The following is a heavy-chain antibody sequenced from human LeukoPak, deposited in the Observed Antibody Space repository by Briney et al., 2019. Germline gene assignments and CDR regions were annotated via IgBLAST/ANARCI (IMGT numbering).Heavy chain of an antibody. V-gene: IGHV3-49*03. CDR2: IRSKAYGGTT. Sequence: PGGSLRLSCTASGFTFGDYAMSWFRQAPGKGLEWVGFIRSKAYGGTTEYAASVKGRFTISRDDSKSIAYLQMNSLKTEDTAVYYCTRDSHSSSSDYWGQGTLVTVSS. CDR1: GFTFGDYA. CDR3: TRDSHSSSSDY. D-gene: IGHD6-6*01. J-gene: IGHJ4*02.